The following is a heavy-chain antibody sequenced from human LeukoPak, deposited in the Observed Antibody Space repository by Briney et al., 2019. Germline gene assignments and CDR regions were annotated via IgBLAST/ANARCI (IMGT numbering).Heavy chain of an antibody. J-gene: IGHJ4*02. D-gene: IGHD1-7*01. CDR3: ASGSELRSHPR. V-gene: IGHV3-21*01. CDR1: GFTFSSYS. Sequence: GGSLRLSCAASGFTFSSYSMDWVRQAPGKGLEWVSSISSSSSYIYYADSVKGRFTISRDNAKNSLYLQMNSLRAEDTAVYYCASGSELRSHPRWGQGTLVTVSS. CDR2: ISSSSSYI.